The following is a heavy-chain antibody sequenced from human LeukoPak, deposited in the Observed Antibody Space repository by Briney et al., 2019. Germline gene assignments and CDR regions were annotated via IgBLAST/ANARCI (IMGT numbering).Heavy chain of an antibody. CDR1: GYTFISYN. J-gene: IGHJ4*02. D-gene: IGHD2-8*01. V-gene: IGHV1-8*01. CDR2: VNPRSGDA. CDR3: ARGVPLGYCTYGVCYPPYYFDY. Sequence: ASVRVSCKASGYTFISYNINWLRQATGQGLEWMGWVNPRSGDAGYLQKFQGRLTITRDSSIDTAYMDLSGLNSEDTAVYYCARGVPLGYCTYGVCYPPYYFDYWGQGTLVTASS.